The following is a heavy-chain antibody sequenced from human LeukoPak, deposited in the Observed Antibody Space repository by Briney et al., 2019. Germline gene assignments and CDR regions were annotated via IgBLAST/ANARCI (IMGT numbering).Heavy chain of an antibody. CDR3: ANFVWEPRAFDL. J-gene: IGHJ3*01. CDR1: GSTLSSNS. Sequence: GGPLRLSGAASGSTLSSNSMNWVRKAPGKGLEGVSYISSSSSTIYYADSVKGRFTISRDNPKNTLYLQINSLRAEDSAIYYCANFVWEPRAFDLWGQGTMVTVSS. D-gene: IGHD1-26*01. CDR2: ISSSSSTI. V-gene: IGHV3-48*01.